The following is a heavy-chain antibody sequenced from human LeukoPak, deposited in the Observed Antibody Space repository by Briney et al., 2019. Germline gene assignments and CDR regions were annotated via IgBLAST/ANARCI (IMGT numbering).Heavy chain of an antibody. D-gene: IGHD3-3*01. CDR3: ARDLTIFGVVIGVYYMDV. Sequence: SETLSLTCTVSGGSISSYYWSWIRQPAGKGLEWIGRIYTSGSTNYNPSLKSRVTMSVDTSKNQFSLKLSSVTAADTAVYYCARDLTIFGVVIGVYYMDVWGKGTTVTVSS. V-gene: IGHV4-4*07. CDR1: GGSISSYY. J-gene: IGHJ6*03. CDR2: IYTSGST.